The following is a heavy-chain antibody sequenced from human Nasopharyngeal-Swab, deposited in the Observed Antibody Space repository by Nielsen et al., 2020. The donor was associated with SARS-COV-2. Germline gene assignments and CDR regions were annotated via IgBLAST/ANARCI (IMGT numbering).Heavy chain of an antibody. CDR1: GFTFDDYA. CDR2: ISWNSGSI. CDR3: AKAKWFGAGCWTPEEYAFDI. V-gene: IGHV3-9*01. J-gene: IGHJ3*02. D-gene: IGHD3-10*01. Sequence: SLKISCAASGFTFDDYAMHWVRQAPGKGLEWVSGISWNSGSIGYADSVKGRFTISRDNAKNSLYLQMNSLRAEDTALYYCAKAKWFGAGCWTPEEYAFDIWGQGTMVTVSS.